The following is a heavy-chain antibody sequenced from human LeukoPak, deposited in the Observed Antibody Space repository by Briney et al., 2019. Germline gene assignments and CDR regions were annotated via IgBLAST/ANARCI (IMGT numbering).Heavy chain of an antibody. D-gene: IGHD3-10*01. V-gene: IGHV1-18*01. J-gene: IGHJ4*02. CDR3: ASEPYYYGSGSYKPFDY. CDR1: GYTFTSYG. CDR2: ISAYNGNT. Sequence: GASVKVSCKASGYTFTSYGISWVRQAPGQGLEWMGWISAYNGNTNYAQKFQGRVTITADKSTSTAYMELSSLRSEDTAVYYCASEPYYYGSGSYKPFDYWGQGTLVTVSS.